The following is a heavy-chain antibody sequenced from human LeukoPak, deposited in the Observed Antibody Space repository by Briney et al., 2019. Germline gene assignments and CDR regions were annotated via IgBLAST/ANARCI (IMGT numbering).Heavy chain of an antibody. Sequence: ASVTVSCKASGYTFTNYYIHWMRQAPGQGREWMGLINHIDGTTNYAHKFQGRVTITSDTSTSTVYMELSSLRSEDTAVYYCARDWDYPAPVDYSNWFDSWGQGTLVTVSS. CDR2: INHIDGTT. D-gene: IGHD4-11*01. V-gene: IGHV1-46*01. CDR1: GYTFTNYY. J-gene: IGHJ5*01. CDR3: ARDWDYPAPVDYSNWFDS.